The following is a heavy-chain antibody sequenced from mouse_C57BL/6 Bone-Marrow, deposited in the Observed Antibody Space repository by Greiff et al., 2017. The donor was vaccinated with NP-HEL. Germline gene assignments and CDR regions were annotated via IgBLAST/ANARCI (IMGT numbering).Heavy chain of an antibody. CDR1: GYTFTSYW. J-gene: IGHJ4*01. Sequence: QVQLKQPGAELVKPGASVKLSCKASGYTFTSYWMHWVKQRPGQGLEWIGMIHPNSGSTNYNEKFKSKATLTVDKSSSTAYMQLSSLTSEDSAVYYCARGVYYSNYFLAMDYWGQGTSVTVSS. D-gene: IGHD2-5*01. V-gene: IGHV1-64*01. CDR3: ARGVYYSNYFLAMDY. CDR2: IHPNSGST.